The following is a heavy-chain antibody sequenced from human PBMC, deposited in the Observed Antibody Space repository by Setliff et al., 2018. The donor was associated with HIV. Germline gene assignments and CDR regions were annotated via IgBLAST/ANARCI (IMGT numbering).Heavy chain of an antibody. CDR2: ISPVLGTA. CDR3: ARAPAHEHITAWFSSSNLFDS. D-gene: IGHD6-19*01. J-gene: IGHJ5*01. V-gene: IGHV1-69*10. Sequence: SVKVSCKASGGTFSGSAINWVRQAPGQGLEWMGGISPVLGTAHYAQRFQARVTITADHSTSTAYVQMSNLRIEDTALYFCARAPAHEHITAWFSSSNLFDSWGRGTRVPSPQ. CDR1: GGTFSGSA.